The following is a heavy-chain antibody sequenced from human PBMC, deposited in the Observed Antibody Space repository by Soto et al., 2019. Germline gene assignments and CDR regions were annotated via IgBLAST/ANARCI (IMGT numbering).Heavy chain of an antibody. V-gene: IGHV4-59*01. D-gene: IGHD5-18*01. CDR2: IYYTGNT. Sequence: SETLSLTCSVSGGSIRGYYWTWIRQPPGKGLEWLGYIYYTGNTKYNPSLKSRVTISADTSNNQLSLHLSSATPSDTAVYYCAREVSSYGSTYFDHWDQGTLVTVSS. CDR3: AREVSSYGSTYFDH. CDR1: GGSIRGYY. J-gene: IGHJ4*02.